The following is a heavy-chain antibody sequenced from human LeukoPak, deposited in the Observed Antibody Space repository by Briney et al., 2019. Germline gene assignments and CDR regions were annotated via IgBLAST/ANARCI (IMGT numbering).Heavy chain of an antibody. D-gene: IGHD3-22*01. CDR1: GFTFSSYG. J-gene: IGHJ4*02. V-gene: IGHV3-23*01. Sequence: GETLRLSCAASGFTFSSYGMSWVRQAPGKGLEWVSAISGSGGSTYYADSVKGRFTISRDNSKNTLYLQMNSLRAEDTAVYYCAKDQSYYYDSSGFDYWGQGTLVTVSS. CDR3: AKDQSYYYDSSGFDY. CDR2: ISGSGGST.